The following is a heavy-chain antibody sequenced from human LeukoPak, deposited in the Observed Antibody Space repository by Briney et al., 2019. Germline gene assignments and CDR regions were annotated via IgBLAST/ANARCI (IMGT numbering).Heavy chain of an antibody. CDR2: INYSRSA. J-gene: IGHJ4*02. D-gene: IGHD6-19*01. Sequence: PSETLTLTCTASGYTISNYYWSWIRQPPGKGLQWIGYINYSRSANYNPSLKRRVIISVDTSKNQFSLKLSSVTAAGTAEYYCARGSRAVAGLSDYWGRGSLLTVS. CDR3: ARGSRAVAGLSDY. V-gene: IGHV4-59*01. CDR1: GYTISNYY.